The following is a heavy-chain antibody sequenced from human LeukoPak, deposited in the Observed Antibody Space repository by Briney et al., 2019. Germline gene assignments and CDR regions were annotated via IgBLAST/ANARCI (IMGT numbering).Heavy chain of an antibody. Sequence: SQTLSLTCTVSGGSISSGSYYWSWIRQPAGKGLEWIGRIYTSGSTNYNPSLKSRVTISVDTSKNQFSLKLSSVTAADTAVYYCARGGYYDSSGEIDYWGQGTLVTVSS. CDR1: GGSISSGSYY. CDR2: IYTSGST. J-gene: IGHJ4*02. CDR3: ARGGYYDSSGEIDY. V-gene: IGHV4-61*02. D-gene: IGHD3-22*01.